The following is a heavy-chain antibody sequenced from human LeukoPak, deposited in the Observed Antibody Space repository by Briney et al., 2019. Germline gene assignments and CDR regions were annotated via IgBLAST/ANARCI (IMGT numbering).Heavy chain of an antibody. J-gene: IGHJ3*01. D-gene: IGHD1-7*01. Sequence: AGGSLRLSFAASGFTFSSYWMSWVRQAPGKGLEWVANIKQDGSEKYYVDSVKGRFTISRDNAKNSLYLQMNSLGAEDTAVYYCRGAGTTDVYAVDVWGQGTMVTVSS. V-gene: IGHV3-7*01. CDR2: IKQDGSEK. CDR1: GFTFSSYW. CDR3: RGAGTTDVYAVDV.